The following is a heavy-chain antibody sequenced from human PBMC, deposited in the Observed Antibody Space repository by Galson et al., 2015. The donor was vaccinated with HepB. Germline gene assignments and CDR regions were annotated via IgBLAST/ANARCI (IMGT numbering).Heavy chain of an antibody. D-gene: IGHD5-24*01. J-gene: IGHJ4*02. CDR3: ARQYRDGYNLLPWYYFDY. Sequence: QSGAEVKKPGESLKISCKGSGYSFTSYWIGWVRQMPGKGLEWMGIIYPGDSDTRYSPSFQGQVTISADKSISTAYLQWSSLKASDTAMYYCARQYRDGYNLLPWYYFDYWGQGTLVTVSS. CDR2: IYPGDSDT. V-gene: IGHV5-51*01. CDR1: GYSFTSYW.